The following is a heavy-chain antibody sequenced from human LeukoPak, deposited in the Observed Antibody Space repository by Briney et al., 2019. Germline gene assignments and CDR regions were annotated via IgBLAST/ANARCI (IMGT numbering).Heavy chain of an antibody. CDR3: TSISLGANEDY. Sequence: PGGSLRLSCATSGFTFSGSAIHWVRQAPGKGLEWVANIRPDASDTGYVDSVKGRFTISRDNAKNSVYLQMNSLRVDDTAVYYCTSISLGANEDYWGQGTRVTVSS. CDR2: IRPDASDT. CDR1: GFTFSGSA. V-gene: IGHV3-7*03. D-gene: IGHD1-26*01. J-gene: IGHJ4*02.